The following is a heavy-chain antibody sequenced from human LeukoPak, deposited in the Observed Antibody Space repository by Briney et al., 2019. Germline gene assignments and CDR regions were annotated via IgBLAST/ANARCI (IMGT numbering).Heavy chain of an antibody. D-gene: IGHD3-10*02. V-gene: IGHV3-48*03. CDR1: GFTFSSYE. CDR3: AELGITMIGGV. J-gene: IGHJ6*04. CDR2: ISSSGSTI. Sequence: GGSLRLSCAASGFTFSSYEMNWVRQDPGKGLEWVSYISSSGSTIYYADSVKGRFTISRDNAKYSLYLQMNSLRAEDTAVYYCAELGITMIGGVWGKGTTVTISS.